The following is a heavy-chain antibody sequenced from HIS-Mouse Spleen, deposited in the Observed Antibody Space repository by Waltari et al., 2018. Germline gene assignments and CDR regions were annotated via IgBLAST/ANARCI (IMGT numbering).Heavy chain of an antibody. CDR3: ARIAEGYSSGWYAFDY. D-gene: IGHD6-19*01. Sequence: QVTLRESGPALVKPTQTLTLTCTFSGFSLSTSGMCVSWIRQPPGKALEWLARIDWDDDTYYSTYLKTRLTISKDTSKNQVVLTMTNMDPVDTATYYCARIAEGYSSGWYAFDYWGQGTLVTVSS. CDR1: GFSLSTSGMC. J-gene: IGHJ4*02. CDR2: IDWDDDT. V-gene: IGHV2-70*15.